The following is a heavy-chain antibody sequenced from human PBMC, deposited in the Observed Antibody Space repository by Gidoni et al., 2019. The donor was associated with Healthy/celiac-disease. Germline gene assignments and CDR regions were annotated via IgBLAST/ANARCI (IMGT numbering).Heavy chain of an antibody. D-gene: IGHD6-13*01. CDR3: ASRAAAGNYYYYGMDV. Sequence: EVQLVESGGGLIQPGGSLRLSCAASGFTVSSNYMSWVRQAPGKGLEWVSVIYSGGSTYYADSVKGRFTISRDNSKNTLYLQMNSLRAEDTAVYYCASRAAAGNYYYYGMDVWGQGTTVTVSS. CDR1: GFTVSSNY. V-gene: IGHV3-53*01. CDR2: IYSGGST. J-gene: IGHJ6*02.